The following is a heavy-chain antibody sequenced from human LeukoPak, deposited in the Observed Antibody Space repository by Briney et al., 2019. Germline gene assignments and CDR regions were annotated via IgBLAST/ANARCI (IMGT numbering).Heavy chain of an antibody. D-gene: IGHD1-14*01. J-gene: IGHJ4*02. CDR1: GFTFSSHG. CDR3: AKDQGLYND. CDR2: ISGSGGST. V-gene: IGHV3-23*01. Sequence: GGTLRLSCAASGFTFSSHGMSWVRQAPGKGLEWVSTISGSGGSTYYADSVKGRFTISRDNSKNTLYLQMNSLRAEDTAVYYCAKDQGLYNDWGQGTLVTVSS.